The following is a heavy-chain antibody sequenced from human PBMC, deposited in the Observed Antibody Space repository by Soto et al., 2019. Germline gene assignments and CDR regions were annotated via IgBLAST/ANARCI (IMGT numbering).Heavy chain of an antibody. V-gene: IGHV1-18*01. Sequence: QVQLVQSGAEVKKTGASVKVSCKASSYTFTSYSISWVRQAHGQGLEWMGWIRAYNCITNNAQKLQGRVTMTTDTSTSTAYMELRSLRSDDTALYYCARVRSTSWYNWFDPWGQGTLVTVSS. CDR3: ARVRSTSWYNWFDP. J-gene: IGHJ5*02. CDR1: SYTFTSYS. CDR2: IRAYNCIT. D-gene: IGHD2-2*01.